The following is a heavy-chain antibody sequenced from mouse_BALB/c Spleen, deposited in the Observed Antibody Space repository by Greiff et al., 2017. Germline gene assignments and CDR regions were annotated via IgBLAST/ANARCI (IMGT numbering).Heavy chain of an antibody. CDR3: TRGGTGGYLDY. CDR2: ISSGGSYT. CDR1: GFTFSSYT. V-gene: IGHV5-6-4*01. D-gene: IGHD4-1*01. J-gene: IGHJ2*01. Sequence: EVKLMESGGGLVKPGGSLKLSCAASGFTFSSYTMSWVRQTPEKRLEWVATISSGGSYTYYPDSVKGRFTISRDNAKNTLYLQMSSLKSEDTAMYYCTRGGTGGYLDYWGQGTTLTVSS.